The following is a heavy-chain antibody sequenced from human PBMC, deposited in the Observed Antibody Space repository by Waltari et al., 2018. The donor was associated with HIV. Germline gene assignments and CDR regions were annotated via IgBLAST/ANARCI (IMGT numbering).Heavy chain of an antibody. CDR3: ARDVVDYYGSGRVQFDP. Sequence: QVQLQESGPGLVKPSETLSLTCTVSGGSISSYYWSWIRQPAGKGRVWIGSIYTSGSTNYNPSLKSRVTMSVDTSKNQFSLKLSSVTAADTAVYYCARDVVDYYGSGRVQFDPWGQGTLVTVSS. V-gene: IGHV4-4*07. CDR2: IYTSGST. CDR1: GGSISSYY. J-gene: IGHJ5*02. D-gene: IGHD3-10*01.